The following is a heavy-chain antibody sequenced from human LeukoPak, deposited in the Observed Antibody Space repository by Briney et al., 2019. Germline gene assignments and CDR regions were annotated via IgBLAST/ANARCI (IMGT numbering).Heavy chain of an antibody. D-gene: IGHD3-22*01. V-gene: IGHV4-59*11. CDR2: IYYSGTT. J-gene: IGHJ3*02. CDR1: AGSMRSHY. CDR3: ARLLDNDSSGDPDTFDM. Sequence: PSETLSVTCSVSAGSMRSHYWSWIRQPPGEGLEWMGFIYYSGTTRYKSSLQSRVTISADTSKNQFSLKLTSVTAADTAVYYCARLLDNDSSGDPDTFDMWGQGTMVTVSS.